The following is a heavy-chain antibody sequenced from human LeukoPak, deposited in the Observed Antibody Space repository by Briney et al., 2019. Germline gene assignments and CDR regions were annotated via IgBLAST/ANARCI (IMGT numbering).Heavy chain of an antibody. CDR3: ARGAYYQDRSDFPLHH. CDR1: GYTFTGYH. D-gene: IGHD3-22*01. V-gene: IGHV1-2*02. Sequence: ASVRVSCKASGYTFTGYHLHWVRQSPGQEPEWMGRINPNSGGTNYAQKFQGRVTLTRDTSITTAYMELSRLRSDDTAVYYCARGAYYQDRSDFPLHHWGQGTLVTVSS. CDR2: INPNSGGT. J-gene: IGHJ5*02.